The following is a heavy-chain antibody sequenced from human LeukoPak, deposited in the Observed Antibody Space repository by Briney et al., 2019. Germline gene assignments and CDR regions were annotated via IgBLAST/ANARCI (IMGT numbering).Heavy chain of an antibody. Sequence: SQTLSLTCAVSGGSLSRGGYSWGWIRQPPGKGLEWFGHIYYSGSTNYNPSLKSRVPISVDTSKNQFSLKLSSVTAADTAVYYCARGGELLRESELDYWGQGTLVTVSS. CDR3: ARGGELLRESELDY. J-gene: IGHJ4*01. CDR1: GGSLSRGGYS. D-gene: IGHD1-26*01. CDR2: IYYSGST. V-gene: IGHV4-30-4*07.